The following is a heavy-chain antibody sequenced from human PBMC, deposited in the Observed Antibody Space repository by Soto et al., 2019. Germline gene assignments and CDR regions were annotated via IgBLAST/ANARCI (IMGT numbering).Heavy chain of an antibody. Sequence: EVHLVESGGGLVQPGGTLKLACAASGFTFSGSAMHWVRQASGKGLEWVGRIRSKANSYATAHAASVKDRFTISRDDSKNTTYLQMNSLKTEDTAVYYCTQLRVDRGGDAFDIWGQGTMVTVSS. CDR1: GFTFSGSA. CDR3: TQLRVDRGGDAFDI. V-gene: IGHV3-73*02. D-gene: IGHD3-10*01. CDR2: IRSKANSYAT. J-gene: IGHJ3*02.